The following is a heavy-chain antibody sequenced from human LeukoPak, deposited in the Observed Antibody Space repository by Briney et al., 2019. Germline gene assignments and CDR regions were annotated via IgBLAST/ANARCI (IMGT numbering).Heavy chain of an antibody. J-gene: IGHJ4*02. D-gene: IGHD2-8*01. CDR2: IHHSGTT. CDR3: ARGGGCTTTSCDFDW. Sequence: SETLSLTCTVSGDSVSRYFWNWIRQPPGKGLEWIGYIHHSGTTNYNSSLKSRVAISVDTSKNQFSLKLSSVTAADTAVYFCARGGGCTTTSCDFDWWGQGTQVTVSS. CDR1: GDSVSRYF. V-gene: IGHV4-59*02.